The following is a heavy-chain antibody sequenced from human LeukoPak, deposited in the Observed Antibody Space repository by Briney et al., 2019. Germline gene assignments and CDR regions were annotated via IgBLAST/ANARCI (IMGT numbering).Heavy chain of an antibody. Sequence: PSETLSLTCTVSGGSISSSSYYWGWIRQPPGKGLEWIGSIYYSGSTYYNPSLKSRVTISVDTSKNQFSLKLSSVTAADTAVYYCARDPRSGYHDFWGQGTLVTVSS. V-gene: IGHV4-39*07. J-gene: IGHJ4*02. CDR2: IYYSGST. CDR3: ARDPRSGYHDF. CDR1: GGSISSSSYY. D-gene: IGHD3-22*01.